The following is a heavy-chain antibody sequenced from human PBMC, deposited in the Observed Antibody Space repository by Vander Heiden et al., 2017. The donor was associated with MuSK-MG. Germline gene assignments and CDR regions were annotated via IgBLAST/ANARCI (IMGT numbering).Heavy chain of an antibody. CDR2: VNPNSGAT. V-gene: IGHV1-2*02. D-gene: IGHD2-21*01. CDR3: ARDLTAYRGRLDTWTGVFDL. CDR1: EYTFTGYF. J-gene: IGHJ3*01. Sequence: QVLLVQSGAEVKKPGASVKVSCKASEYTFTGYFVHWVGQAPGQSLEWMGWVNPNSGATNYAQQFQGRVTMTRDTTTSTAYMELSSLRSDDTAVYYCARDLTAYRGRLDTWTGVFDLWGQGTKVTVSS.